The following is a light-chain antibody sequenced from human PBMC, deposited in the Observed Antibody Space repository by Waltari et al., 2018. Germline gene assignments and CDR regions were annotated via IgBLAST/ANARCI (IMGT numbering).Light chain of an antibody. CDR3: SSYTSSTTNV. CDR2: DVS. V-gene: IGLV2-14*03. CDR1: RSDIGGYNH. Sequence: QSALTQPASVSGSPGQSITIPCTGTRSDIGGYNHVSWYPQHPGKDPQLIFYDVSGRPSGVSNRFSGSKSGNPASLTISGLQAEDEADYYCSSYTSSTTNVFGSGTKVTVL. J-gene: IGLJ6*01.